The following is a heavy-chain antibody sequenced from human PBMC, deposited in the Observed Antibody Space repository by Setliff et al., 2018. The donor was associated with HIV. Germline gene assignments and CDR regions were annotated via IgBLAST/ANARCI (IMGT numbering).Heavy chain of an antibody. CDR2: VNVNNDAT. J-gene: IGHJ4*02. Sequence: ASVKVSCKASGYTFTSHYIHWVRQAPGQGLEWMGWVNVNNDATNYAQKFQGRVSMTRDTSISTAYMELRSLTSDDTAVYYCATRLLGYSGLNYWGQGTSVTVSS. CDR1: GYTFTSHY. V-gene: IGHV1-2*02. D-gene: IGHD5-12*01. CDR3: ATRLLGYSGLNY.